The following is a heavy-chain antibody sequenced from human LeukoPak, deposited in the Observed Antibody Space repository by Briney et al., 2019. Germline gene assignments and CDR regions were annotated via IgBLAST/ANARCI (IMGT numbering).Heavy chain of an antibody. J-gene: IGHJ4*02. CDR2: ISSSGSTI. CDR1: GFTFSDYY. V-gene: IGHV3-11*01. D-gene: IGHD1-26*01. Sequence: PGGFLRLSCAASGFTFSDYYMSWIRQAPGKGLEWVSYISSSGSTIYYADSVKGRFTISRDNAKNSLYLQMNSLRAEDTAVYYCARLPVGAIYFDDYWGQGTLVTVSS. CDR3: ARLPVGAIYFDDY.